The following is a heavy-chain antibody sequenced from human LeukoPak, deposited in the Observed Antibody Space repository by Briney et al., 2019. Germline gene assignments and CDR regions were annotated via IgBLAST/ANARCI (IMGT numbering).Heavy chain of an antibody. Sequence: SETLSLTCTVSGGSISSGGYYWSWIRQHPGKGLEWIGEINHSGSTNYNPSLKSRVTISVDTSKNQFSLKLSSVTAADTAVYYCARGETARWSLEWLFKYNWFDPWGQGTLVTVSS. V-gene: IGHV4-31*03. CDR2: INHSGST. CDR1: GGSISSGGYY. D-gene: IGHD3-3*01. CDR3: ARGETARWSLEWLFKYNWFDP. J-gene: IGHJ5*02.